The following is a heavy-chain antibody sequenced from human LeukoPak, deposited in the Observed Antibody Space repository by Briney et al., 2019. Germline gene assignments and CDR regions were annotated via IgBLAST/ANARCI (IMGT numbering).Heavy chain of an antibody. CDR3: ARGMAAAYDYNWFDP. Sequence: TSETLSLTCTVSGGSISSSSYYWGWIRQPPGKGLEWIGSIYYSGSTYYNPSLKSRVTMSLDTTKNQFSLKLTSVTAADTAVYFCARGMAAAYDYNWFDPWGQGTLVTVSS. CDR2: IYYSGST. J-gene: IGHJ5*02. CDR1: GGSISSSSYY. D-gene: IGHD6-13*01. V-gene: IGHV4-39*07.